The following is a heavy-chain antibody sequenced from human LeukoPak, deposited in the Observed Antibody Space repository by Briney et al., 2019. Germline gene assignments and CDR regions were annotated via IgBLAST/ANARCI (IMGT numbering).Heavy chain of an antibody. Sequence: SQTLSLTCTVSGDSISSGSHYWSWIRQHPGKGLEWIGEINHSGSTNYNPSLKSRVTISVDTSKNQFSLKLSSVTAADTAVYYCASGDYDSSGYFYGSDYYYGMDVWGQGTTVTVSS. D-gene: IGHD3-22*01. V-gene: IGHV4-31*03. CDR1: GDSISSGSHY. CDR3: ASGDYDSSGYFYGSDYYYGMDV. J-gene: IGHJ6*02. CDR2: INHSGST.